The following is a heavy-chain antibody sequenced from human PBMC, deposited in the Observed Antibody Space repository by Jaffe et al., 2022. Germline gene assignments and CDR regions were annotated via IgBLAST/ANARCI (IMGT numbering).Heavy chain of an antibody. CDR3: VRQERGWIQLWLKSWGAFDI. V-gene: IGHV5-51*01. J-gene: IGHJ3*02. CDR1: GYSFTSYW. CDR2: IYPGDSDT. D-gene: IGHD5-18*01. Sequence: EVQLVQSGAEVKKPGESLKISCKGSGYSFTSYWIGWVRQMPGKGLEWMGIIYPGDSDTRYSPSFQGQVTISADKSISTAYLQWSSLKASDTAMYYCVRQERGWIQLWLKSWGAFDIWGQGTMVTVSS.